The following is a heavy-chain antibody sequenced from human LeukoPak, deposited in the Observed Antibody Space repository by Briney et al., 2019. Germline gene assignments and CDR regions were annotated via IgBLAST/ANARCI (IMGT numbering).Heavy chain of an antibody. CDR2: IYYSGNT. CDR3: TRDFGSGRVDY. V-gene: IGHV4-39*02. CDR1: GGSIRSSSYH. D-gene: IGHD3-10*01. J-gene: IGHJ4*02. Sequence: SETLSLTCTVSGGSIRSSSYHWGWIRQPPGKGLEWIGSIYYSGNTFYNPSLKSRVTISVDTSKNQFSLKLSSVTAADTAVYYCTRDFGSGRVDYWGQGTLVTVSS.